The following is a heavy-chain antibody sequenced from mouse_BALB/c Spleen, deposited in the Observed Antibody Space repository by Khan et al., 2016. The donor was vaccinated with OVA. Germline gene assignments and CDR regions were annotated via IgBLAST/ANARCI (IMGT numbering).Heavy chain of an antibody. CDR2: ISSGGSYT. CDR3: ASQEDGYYVRYFDV. D-gene: IGHD2-3*01. CDR1: GFTFSSYG. Sequence: EVELVESGGDLVKPGGSLKLSCAASGFTFSSYGMSWVRQTPDKRLEWVATISSGGSYTYYPDSVKGRFTISRDNAKNTLYLQMSSLKSEDTAMYYCASQEDGYYVRYFDVWGAGTTVTVSS. J-gene: IGHJ1*01. V-gene: IGHV5-6*01.